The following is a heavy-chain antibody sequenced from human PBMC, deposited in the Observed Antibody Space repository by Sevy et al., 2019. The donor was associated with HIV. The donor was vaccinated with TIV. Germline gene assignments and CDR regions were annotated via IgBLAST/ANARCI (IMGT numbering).Heavy chain of an antibody. CDR2: IYYSVST. D-gene: IGHD2-8*01. J-gene: IGHJ5*02. CDR3: ARQRRYCSNGVCYGWFDP. Sequence: SETLSLTCIVSGGSISSTSYYWGWIRQPPGKGLEWIGGIYYSVSTYYNPSLKSRVTISVDTSKNQFSLKLSSVTAADTAVYYCARQRRYCSNGVCYGWFDPWGQGTLVTVSS. CDR1: GGSISSTSYY. V-gene: IGHV4-39*01.